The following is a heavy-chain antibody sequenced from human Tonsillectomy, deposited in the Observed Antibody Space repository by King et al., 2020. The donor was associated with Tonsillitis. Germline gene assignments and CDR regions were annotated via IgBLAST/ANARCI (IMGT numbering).Heavy chain of an antibody. V-gene: IGHV1-2*02. Sequence: VQLVQSGAEVKKPGASVKVSCKASGYTFTGYYMNWVRQAPGQGLEWMGWINPNSGVTNYAQKFQGRVTMTRDTSINTAYMELSRLRSDDTAVYYCARDLEAAGLFSDYYYGMDVWGQGTTVTVSS. CDR1: GYTFTGYY. CDR2: INPNSGVT. D-gene: IGHD6-13*01. J-gene: IGHJ6*02. CDR3: ARDLEAAGLFSDYYYGMDV.